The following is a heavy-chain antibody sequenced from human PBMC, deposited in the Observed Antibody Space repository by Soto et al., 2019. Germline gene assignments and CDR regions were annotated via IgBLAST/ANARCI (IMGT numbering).Heavy chain of an antibody. D-gene: IGHD3-10*01. CDR1: GGSISSGDYY. J-gene: IGHJ6*02. Sequence: QVQLQESGPGLVKPSQTLSLTCTVSGGSISSGDYYWSWIRQPPGKGLEWIGYIYYSGSTYYNPSLKSGVTRSVDTSKNQFSLKLSSVTAEDTAVYYCARDARFGELLGYYGMDVWGQGTPVTVSS. CDR3: ARDARFGELLGYYGMDV. CDR2: IYYSGST. V-gene: IGHV4-30-4*01.